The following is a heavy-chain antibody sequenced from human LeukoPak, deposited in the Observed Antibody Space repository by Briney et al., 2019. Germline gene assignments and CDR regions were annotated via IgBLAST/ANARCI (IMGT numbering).Heavy chain of an antibody. J-gene: IGHJ3*02. CDR1: GGSISSSSYY. Sequence: PSETLSLTCTVSGGSISSSSYYWGWIRQPPGKGLEWIGEINHSGSTNYNPSLKSRVTISVDTSKNQFSLKLSSVTAADTAVYYCARGNRYDFWSGYYSSWAFDIWGQGTMVTVSS. D-gene: IGHD3-3*01. CDR2: INHSGST. V-gene: IGHV4-39*07. CDR3: ARGNRYDFWSGYYSSWAFDI.